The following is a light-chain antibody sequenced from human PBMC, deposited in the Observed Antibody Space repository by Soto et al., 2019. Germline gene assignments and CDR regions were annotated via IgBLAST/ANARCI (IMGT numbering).Light chain of an antibody. CDR3: SSYTTSLIYV. J-gene: IGLJ1*01. CDR1: SSDVGAYDH. V-gene: IGLV2-14*01. CDR2: EVT. Sequence: QSALTQPASVSGSPGQSITISCTGTSSDVGAYDHVSWYQQHPGKAPKLLIYEVTHRPSGVSNRFSGSKSGNTASLTISGLQAEDEADYYCSSYTTSLIYVSGNGTEVTVL.